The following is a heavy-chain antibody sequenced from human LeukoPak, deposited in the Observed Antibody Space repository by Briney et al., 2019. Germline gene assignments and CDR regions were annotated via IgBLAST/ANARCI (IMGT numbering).Heavy chain of an antibody. CDR2: ISSSGGST. D-gene: IGHD1-26*01. J-gene: IGHJ4*02. V-gene: IGHV3-23*01. CDR1: GFTFSTSG. Sequence: PGGSLRLSCEASGFTFSTSGISWVRQAPGKDLGWVSGISSSGGSTYYADSVKGRFTISRDNSKSTLFLQMNCLRVEDTTRYDCANSVRGWGQGTLVIVSS. CDR3: ANSVRG.